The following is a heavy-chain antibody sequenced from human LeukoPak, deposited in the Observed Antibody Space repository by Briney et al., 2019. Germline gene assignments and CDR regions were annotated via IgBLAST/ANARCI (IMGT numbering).Heavy chain of an antibody. J-gene: IGHJ4*02. Sequence: GGSLRLSCSASGFTFRSHAMHWVRQAPGEGLVWVSRLKGDGSEASYADSVKGRFTISRDNAKNTLYLQMSSLRAEDTAVYYCARDGFTGPVTAYIDYWGQGAPVTVSS. CDR1: GFTFRSHA. D-gene: IGHD2-2*02. CDR3: ARDGFTGPVTAYIDY. V-gene: IGHV3-74*01. CDR2: LKGDGSEA.